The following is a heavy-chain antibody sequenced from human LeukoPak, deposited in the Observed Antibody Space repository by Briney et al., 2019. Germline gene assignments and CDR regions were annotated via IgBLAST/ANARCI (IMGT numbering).Heavy chain of an antibody. CDR2: INHSGST. V-gene: IGHV4-34*01. J-gene: IGHJ6*03. Sequence: SETLSLTCAVYGGSFSGYYWSWIRQPPGKGLEWIGEINHSGSTNYDPSLKSRVTISVDTSKNQFSLKLSSVTAADTAVYYCARGRPSLGSSGWYDHYYYYYYMDVWGKGTTVTVSS. CDR3: ARGRPSLGSSGWYDHYYYYYYMDV. D-gene: IGHD6-19*01. CDR1: GGSFSGYY.